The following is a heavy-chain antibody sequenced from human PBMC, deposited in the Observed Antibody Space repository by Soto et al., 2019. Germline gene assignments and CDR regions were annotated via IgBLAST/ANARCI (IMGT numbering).Heavy chain of an antibody. V-gene: IGHV3-21*01. Sequence: GGSLRLSCAASGFTFSSYSMNWVRQAPGKGLEWVSSISSSSSYIYYADSVKGRFTISRDNAKNSLYLQMNSLRAEDTAVYYCARETTAMAYYMDVWGKGTTVTVSS. CDR2: ISSSSSYI. CDR3: ARETTAMAYYMDV. D-gene: IGHD5-18*01. J-gene: IGHJ6*03. CDR1: GFTFSSYS.